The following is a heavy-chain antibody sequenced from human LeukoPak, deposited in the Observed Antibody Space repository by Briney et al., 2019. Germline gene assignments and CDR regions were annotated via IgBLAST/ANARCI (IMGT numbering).Heavy chain of an antibody. CDR2: FSGSGGGT. Sequence: GGSLRLSCAASGFTFSSYAMSWVRQAPGKGLEWVSAFSGSGGGTYYADSVKGRFTISRDNAKNSLYLQMNSLRAEDTAVYYCASSGFLTLNWFDPWGQGTLVTVSS. V-gene: IGHV3-23*01. CDR1: GFTFSSYA. J-gene: IGHJ5*02. D-gene: IGHD5-12*01. CDR3: ASSGFLTLNWFDP.